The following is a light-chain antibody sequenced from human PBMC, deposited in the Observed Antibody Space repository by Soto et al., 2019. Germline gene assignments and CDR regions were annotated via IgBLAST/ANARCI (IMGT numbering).Light chain of an antibody. Sequence: DIQMTQSPSSLSASVGDRVTITCRASQSISSYLNWYQQKPGKAPKLLIYAASSLQSGVPSRFSCSGSGTDFPLTISSLQPYDFATYFCQQSYSTYRTFGQGTKLEI. CDR3: QQSYSTYRT. V-gene: IGKV1-39*01. CDR2: AAS. J-gene: IGKJ2*01. CDR1: QSISSY.